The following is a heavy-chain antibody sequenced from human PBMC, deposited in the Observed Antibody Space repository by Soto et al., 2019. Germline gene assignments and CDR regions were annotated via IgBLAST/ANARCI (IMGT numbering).Heavy chain of an antibody. CDR2: IRVGGGDT. CDR3: AKCSVGTVRTSGWCNWFDP. V-gene: IGHV3-23*01. J-gene: IGHJ5*02. Sequence: EVRLLDSGGGLAQPGGSRRLSCAASGFTFSSSAMNWVRQAPGKGLEWVSSIRVGGGDTFYADSVRGRFTVSRDISRNTLSLQMNSLRAEDTAIYYCAKCSVGTVRTSGWCNWFDPWGQGTRVTVSS. CDR1: GFTFSSSA. D-gene: IGHD6-19*01.